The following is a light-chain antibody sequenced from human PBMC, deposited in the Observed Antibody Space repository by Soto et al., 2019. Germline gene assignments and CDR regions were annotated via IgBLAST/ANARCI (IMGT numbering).Light chain of an antibody. J-gene: IGLJ1*01. CDR3: NSFRVSHLYV. CDR2: EVT. CDR1: SSDVGGYNF. Sequence: QSVLTQPRSVSGSPGQSVTISCTGTSSDVGGYNFVSWYQQHPGKAPKLIIYEVTHRPSGVSDRFSASKSGNTASLTISGLQADDEADYYCNSFRVSHLYVFGTGTKLTVL. V-gene: IGLV2-11*01.